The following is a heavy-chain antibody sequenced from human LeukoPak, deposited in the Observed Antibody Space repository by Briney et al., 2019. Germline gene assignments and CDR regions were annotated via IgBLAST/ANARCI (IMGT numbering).Heavy chain of an antibody. V-gene: IGHV4-39*01. CDR3: ARHGSPRLVFISYAFDI. Sequence: SETLSLTCTVSGGSIRSSPYYWGWIRHPPGKRLEWIGSVYYSGSTYYNPSLKSRVTISVDSSKSQFSLKANSVTAAGTAVYYCARHGSPRLVFISYAFDIWGQGTVVTVSS. J-gene: IGHJ3*02. CDR2: VYYSGST. CDR1: GGSIRSSPYY. D-gene: IGHD3-22*01.